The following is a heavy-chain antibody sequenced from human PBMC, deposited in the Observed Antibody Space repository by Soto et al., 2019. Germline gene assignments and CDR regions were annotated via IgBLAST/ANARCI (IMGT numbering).Heavy chain of an antibody. CDR3: ARGPPWMDAFDI. Sequence: QVQLQESGPGLVKPSETLSLTCTVSGVSISSDYWTWIRQSPGKGLEWIAYTSHTGTTDYNPSLVTQVTTSLDTSKIQFSLQLSSVTAAATAVYYCARGPPWMDAFDIWGQGTKVTVSP. V-gene: IGHV4-59*01. D-gene: IGHD5-12*01. J-gene: IGHJ3*02. CDR2: TSHTGTT. CDR1: GVSISSDY.